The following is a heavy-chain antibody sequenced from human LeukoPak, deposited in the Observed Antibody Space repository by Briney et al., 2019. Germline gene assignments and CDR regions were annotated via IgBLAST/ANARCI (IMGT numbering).Heavy chain of an antibody. V-gene: IGHV3-7*01. J-gene: IGHJ6*03. Sequence: GGSLRLSCAASGFTFSSYWMSWVRQAPGKGLEWVANIKQDGSEKYYVDSVKGRFTISRDNAKNSLYLQMNSLRAEDTAVYYCAGVGYYGSGSYYRHCYYYYMDVWGKGTTVTVSS. CDR1: GFTFSSYW. CDR3: AGVGYYGSGSYYRHCYYYYMDV. CDR2: IKQDGSEK. D-gene: IGHD3-10*01.